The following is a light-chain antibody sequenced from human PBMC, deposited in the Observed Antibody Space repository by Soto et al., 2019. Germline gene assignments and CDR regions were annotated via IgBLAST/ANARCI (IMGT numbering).Light chain of an antibody. J-gene: IGKJ2*02. V-gene: IGKV3-15*01. CDR3: QQYNNWLRGT. CDR2: GPS. CDR1: QSIGIT. Sequence: EIVMTQSPATLSVSPGESATLSCRASQSIGITVAWYQQKPGQAPRLLIYGPSTRVTGIPARFSGRGSGTEFTLTISSLQSEDFAIYYCQQYNNWLRGTFGQGTKLEIK.